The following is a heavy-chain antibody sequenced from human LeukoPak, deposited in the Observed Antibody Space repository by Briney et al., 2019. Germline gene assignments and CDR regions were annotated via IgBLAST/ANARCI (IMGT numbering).Heavy chain of an antibody. CDR2: IYYSGST. CDR3: ARGDWYYFDY. V-gene: IGHV4-59*01. D-gene: IGHD3/OR15-3a*01. CDR1: GGSISSYY. Sequence: SETLSLTCTVSGGSISSYYWSWIRQPPGKGLEWIGYIYYSGSTNYNPSLKSRVTISVDTSKNQFSLKLSSVTAADMAVYYCARGDWYYFDYWGQGTLVTVSS. J-gene: IGHJ4*02.